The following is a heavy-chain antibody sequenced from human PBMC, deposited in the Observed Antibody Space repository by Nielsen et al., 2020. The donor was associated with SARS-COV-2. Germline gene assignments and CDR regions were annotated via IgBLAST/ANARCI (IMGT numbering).Heavy chain of an antibody. CDR2: ISWNSGSI. CDR3: AKDSCSGGSCYSWDY. V-gene: IGHV3-9*01. J-gene: IGHJ4*02. Sequence: GGSLRLSCAASGFTFDDYAMHWVRQAPGKGLEWVSGISWNSGSIGYADSVKGRFTISRDNAKNSLYLQMNSLRAEDTALYYCAKDSCSGGSCYSWDYWGQGTLVTVSS. CDR1: GFTFDDYA. D-gene: IGHD2-15*01.